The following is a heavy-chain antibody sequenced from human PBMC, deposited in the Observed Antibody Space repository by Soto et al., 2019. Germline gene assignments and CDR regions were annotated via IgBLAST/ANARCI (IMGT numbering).Heavy chain of an antibody. CDR2: MSSDGRKE. CDR3: ARPSSAVTTVLVVYGLDV. CDR1: GFIFSNYA. V-gene: IGHV3-30*14. Sequence: PWGSLRLSCAASGFIFSNYAMHWFRQAPGKGLEWVAVMSSDGRKESYAESVKGRFTISRDNSKNTLYLQINSLRDEDTAVYYCARPSSAVTTVLVVYGLDVWGRGTTVTVSS. J-gene: IGHJ6*02. D-gene: IGHD2-8*02.